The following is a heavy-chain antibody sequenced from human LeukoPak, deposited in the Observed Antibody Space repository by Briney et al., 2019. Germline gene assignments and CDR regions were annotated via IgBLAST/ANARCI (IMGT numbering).Heavy chain of an antibody. D-gene: IGHD3-3*01. J-gene: IGHJ4*02. Sequence: GESLKISCKASGYSFTSYWIAWVRQMPGKGLEWMGIMYPGDSESRYSPSFEGQVTISADKSINTAYLQWSSLKASDTAMYYCAGRDGVASIFDYWGQGTLITVSS. CDR2: MYPGDSES. CDR3: AGRDGVASIFDY. CDR1: GYSFTSYW. V-gene: IGHV5-51*01.